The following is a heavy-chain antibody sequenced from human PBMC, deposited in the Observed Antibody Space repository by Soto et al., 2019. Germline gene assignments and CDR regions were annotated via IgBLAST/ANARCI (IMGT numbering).Heavy chain of an antibody. D-gene: IGHD1-26*01. J-gene: IGHJ4*02. V-gene: IGHV3-7*01. CDR2: IKQDGSEK. Sequence: EVQLVESGGDLVQPGGSLRLSCAASGFAFSGYWMSWVRQAPGKGLEGVANIKQDGSEKYYVDSVKSRFTISRDNAKNSLYLQMNSLRVEDMAVYYCARATSVDAYWGQGTLVTVSS. CDR1: GFAFSGYW. CDR3: ARATSVDAY.